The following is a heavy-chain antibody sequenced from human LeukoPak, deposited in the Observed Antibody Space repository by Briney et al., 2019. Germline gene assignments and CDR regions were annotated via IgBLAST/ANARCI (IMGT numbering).Heavy chain of an antibody. CDR3: ARDSSGYSDY. D-gene: IGHD3-22*01. CDR1: GGSISSRRYY. J-gene: IGHJ4*02. CDR2: IYYSGST. Sequence: SETLSFTCAVSGGSISSRRYYWGWIRQPPGKGLEWIGSIYYSGSTYYNPSLKSRVTISVDTSKNQFSLKLSSVTAADTAVYYCARDSSGYSDYWGQGTLVTVSS. V-gene: IGHV4-39*01.